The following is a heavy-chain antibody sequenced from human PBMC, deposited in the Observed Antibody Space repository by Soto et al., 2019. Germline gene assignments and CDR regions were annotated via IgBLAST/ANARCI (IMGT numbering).Heavy chain of an antibody. CDR3: ARILNYYDSSGYSHFYY. Sequence: SGPTLVNPTQTLTLTCTFSGFSLSTSGMCVSWIRQPPGKALEWLALIDWDDDKYYSTSLKTRLTISKDTSKNQVVLTMTNMDPVDTATYYCARILNYYDSSGYSHFYYWGQGTLVTVSS. V-gene: IGHV2-70*01. CDR2: IDWDDDK. J-gene: IGHJ4*02. CDR1: GFSLSTSGMC. D-gene: IGHD3-22*01.